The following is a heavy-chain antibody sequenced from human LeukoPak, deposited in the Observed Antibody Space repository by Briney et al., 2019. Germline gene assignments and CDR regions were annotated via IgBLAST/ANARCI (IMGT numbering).Heavy chain of an antibody. J-gene: IGHJ3*02. V-gene: IGHV3-53*01. CDR2: IYSGGST. CDR1: GFTVSSNY. Sequence: GGSLRLSCAASGFTVSSNYMSWVRQAPGKGLEWVSVIYSGGSTYYADSVKGRFTISRDNSKNTLYLQMNSLRAEDTAVYYCAKDQVGATEGDAFDIWGQGTMVTVSS. CDR3: AKDQVGATEGDAFDI. D-gene: IGHD1-26*01.